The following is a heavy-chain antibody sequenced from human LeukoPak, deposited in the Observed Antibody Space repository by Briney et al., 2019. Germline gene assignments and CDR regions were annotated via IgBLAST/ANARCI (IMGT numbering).Heavy chain of an antibody. Sequence: GGSLRLSCAASGFTFSDYSMNWVRQAPGKGLEWVSYISSSGSTIYYADSVKGRFTISRDNAKNSLYLQMNSLRAEDTAVYYCASDCSGGSCYSWALGMSWGQGTLVTVSS. V-gene: IGHV3-48*04. CDR1: GFTFSDYS. CDR3: ASDCSGGSCYSWALGMS. J-gene: IGHJ4*02. D-gene: IGHD2-15*01. CDR2: ISSSGSTI.